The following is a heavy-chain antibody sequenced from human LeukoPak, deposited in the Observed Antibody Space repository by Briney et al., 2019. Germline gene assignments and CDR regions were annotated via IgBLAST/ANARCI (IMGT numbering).Heavy chain of an antibody. CDR1: GFTFSSYA. Sequence: GGSLRLSCAASGFTFSSYAMDWVRQAPGKGLEWVAVISYDGSNKYYADSVKGRFTISRDNSKNTLYLQMNSLRAEDTAVYYCARSYGDSHYFDYWGQGTLVTVSS. CDR3: ARSYGDSHYFDY. D-gene: IGHD4-17*01. J-gene: IGHJ4*02. V-gene: IGHV3-30*04. CDR2: ISYDGSNK.